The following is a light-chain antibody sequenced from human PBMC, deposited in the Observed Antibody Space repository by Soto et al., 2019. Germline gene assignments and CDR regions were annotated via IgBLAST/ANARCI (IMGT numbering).Light chain of an antibody. CDR3: QQANSFPRS. V-gene: IGKV1-12*01. CDR2: AAS. CDR1: QGISGW. Sequence: DIQMTQSPSSVSASVGDRVTITCRASQGISGWLAWYQQKPGKAPKLLIYAASSLQSGVPSRVSGSGSGTDFTLTISSLQPEDFATYYCQQANSFPRSFGPGTKVDIK. J-gene: IGKJ3*01.